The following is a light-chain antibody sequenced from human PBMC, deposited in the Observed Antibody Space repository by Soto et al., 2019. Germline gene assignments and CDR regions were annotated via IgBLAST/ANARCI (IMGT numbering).Light chain of an antibody. CDR2: DAS. CDR1: QDIGTY. Sequence: DRVSGACRATQDIGTYLAWYQQMPGKAPKLLIYDASTLQTGVPSRFSGSGSRTEFTLTIGSPRSHSFGPSYCQQGSAYARTFGPGT. J-gene: IGKJ1*01. V-gene: IGKV1-8*01. CDR3: QQGSAYART.